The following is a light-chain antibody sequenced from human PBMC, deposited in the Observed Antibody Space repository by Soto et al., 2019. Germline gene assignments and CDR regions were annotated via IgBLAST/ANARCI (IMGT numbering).Light chain of an antibody. V-gene: IGLV1-44*01. Sequence: QSVLTQPPSASGTPGQRVTISCSGSSSNIGGNGVSWYQQLPGTAPKLLIYTNNQRPSGVPERFSGSKSGTSASLAISGLQSEDEAEYYCAAWDDSLSGVGFGGGTQLTVL. CDR3: AAWDDSLSGVG. CDR2: TNN. J-gene: IGLJ7*01. CDR1: SSNIGGNG.